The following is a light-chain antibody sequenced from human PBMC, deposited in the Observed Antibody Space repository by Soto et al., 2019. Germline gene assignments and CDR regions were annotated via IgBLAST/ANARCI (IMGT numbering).Light chain of an antibody. CDR2: EVS. CDR3: SSYTSSTSPYV. V-gene: IGLV2-14*01. Sequence: QSALTQPASVSGSPGQSITIPCTGTSSDIGGFNYVSWYQQLPGKAPKLLIFEVSNRPSGVSNRFSGSKSGNTASLTISGLQAEDEADYYCSSYTSSTSPYVFGTGTKLTVL. J-gene: IGLJ1*01. CDR1: SSDIGGFNY.